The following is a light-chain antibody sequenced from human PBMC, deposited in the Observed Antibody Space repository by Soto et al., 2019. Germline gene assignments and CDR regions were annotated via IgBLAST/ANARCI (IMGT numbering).Light chain of an antibody. V-gene: IGKV3-20*01. CDR2: GAS. CDR1: QSVGSY. J-gene: IGKJ5*01. CDR3: QQFGTPIT. Sequence: EIVLTQSPATLSLSPGERATLSCWASQSVGSYLAWYQQKPGQAPRLLIYGASSRATGIPDRFSGSGSGTDFTLTISRLEPEDFAVYYCQQFGTPITFGQGTRLEIK.